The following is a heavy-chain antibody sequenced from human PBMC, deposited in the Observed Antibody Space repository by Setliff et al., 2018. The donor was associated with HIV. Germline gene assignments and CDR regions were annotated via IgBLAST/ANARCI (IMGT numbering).Heavy chain of an antibody. J-gene: IGHJ6*03. CDR2: VNPSGGST. CDR1: GYTFTNYY. CDR3: ARGAAGLDYYYYYYMDV. V-gene: IGHV1-46*01. D-gene: IGHD6-19*01. Sequence: ASVKVSCKASGYTFTNYYIHWVRQAPGQGLEWLGMVNPSGGSTAYAQKFQGRVTMTKDTSTNTVYMDLSGLRSDDTAVYYCARGAAGLDYYYYYYMDVWGKGTTVTVSS.